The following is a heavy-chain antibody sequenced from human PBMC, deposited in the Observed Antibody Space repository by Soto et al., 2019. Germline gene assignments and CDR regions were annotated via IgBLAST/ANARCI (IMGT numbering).Heavy chain of an antibody. D-gene: IGHD6-13*01. CDR3: ARAGVAAAGTVYYYGMDV. CDR2: IWYDGSNK. CDR1: GFTFSSYG. V-gene: IGHV3-33*01. J-gene: IGHJ6*02. Sequence: QVQLVESGGGVVQPGRSLRLSCAASGFTFSSYGMHWVRQAPGKGLEWVAVIWYDGSNKYYADSVKGRFTISRDNSKNTLYLQMNSLRAEDTAVYYCARAGVAAAGTVYYYGMDVWGHGTTVTVSS.